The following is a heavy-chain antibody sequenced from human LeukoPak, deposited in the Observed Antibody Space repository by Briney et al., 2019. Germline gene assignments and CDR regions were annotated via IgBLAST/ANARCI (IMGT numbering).Heavy chain of an antibody. V-gene: IGHV1-2*02. CDR1: GYTFTGYY. CDR2: INPNSGGT. Sequence: ASVKVSCKASGYTFTGYYIYWVRQAPGQGLEWMGWINPNSGGTNYAHKFQGRVTMTRDTSISTAYMELSRLRSDDTAVYYCARVGGLRLGELYHYWGQGTLVTVSS. J-gene: IGHJ4*02. CDR3: ARVGGLRLGELYHY. D-gene: IGHD3-16*01.